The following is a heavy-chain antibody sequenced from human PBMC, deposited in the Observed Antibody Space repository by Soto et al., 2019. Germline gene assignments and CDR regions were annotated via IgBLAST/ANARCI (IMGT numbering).Heavy chain of an antibody. CDR1: GFTFSSYS. CDR3: ARGYSYTQPVFDY. V-gene: IGHV3-21*04. CDR2: ISSSSTAI. Sequence: PGGSLRLSCAASGFTFSSYSMNWVRQAPGKGLEWVSSISSSSTAIFYGDSVKGRFIISRDNAENSLYLQMNSLRAEDTAVYYCARGYSYTQPVFDYWGLGTLVTVSS. J-gene: IGHJ4*02. D-gene: IGHD5-18*01.